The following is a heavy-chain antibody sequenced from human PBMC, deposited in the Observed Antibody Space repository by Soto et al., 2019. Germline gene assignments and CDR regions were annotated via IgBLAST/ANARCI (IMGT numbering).Heavy chain of an antibody. CDR3: ARGEVVALGY. V-gene: IGHV4-30-2*01. Sequence: QLQLQESGSGLVKPSQTLSLTCAVSGGSISSGGYSWSWIRQPPGKGLEWIGYIYHSGSTYYNPSVKSRVTIVVDRAKNQFSLKLSSVTAADTAGYYCARGEVVALGYWGQGTLVAVSS. CDR2: IYHSGST. CDR1: GGSISSGGYS. J-gene: IGHJ4*02. D-gene: IGHD2-15*01.